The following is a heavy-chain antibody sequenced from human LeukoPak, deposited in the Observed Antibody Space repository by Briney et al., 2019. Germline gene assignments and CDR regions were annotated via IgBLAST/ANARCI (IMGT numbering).Heavy chain of an antibody. CDR1: GYSISSGYY. Sequence: PSETLSLTCTVSGYSISSGYYWGWIRQPPGKGLEWIGSIYHSGSNYYNPSLKSRVTISVDTSKNQFSLKLNSVTAADTAVYYCVAGSGGDEWEPCGFDYWGQGTLVTVSS. CDR3: VAGSGGDEWEPCGFDY. J-gene: IGHJ4*02. D-gene: IGHD1-26*01. V-gene: IGHV4-38-2*02. CDR2: IYHSGSN.